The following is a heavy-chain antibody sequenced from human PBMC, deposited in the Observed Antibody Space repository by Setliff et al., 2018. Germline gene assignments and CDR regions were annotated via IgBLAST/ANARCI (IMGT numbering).Heavy chain of an antibody. D-gene: IGHD2-2*01. V-gene: IGHV1-46*01. CDR2: INPSGGLT. CDR1: GYTLSKYY. J-gene: IGHJ4*02. CDR3: ARGPPDFVVVPAAAKFDY. Sequence: GASVKVSCKASGYTLSKYYMHWVRQAPGQGLEWMGIINPSGGLTKYAQKFQGRVTMTSDTSTSTAYMELRSLRSDDTAVYYCARGPPDFVVVPAAAKFDYWGPGTLVTVSS.